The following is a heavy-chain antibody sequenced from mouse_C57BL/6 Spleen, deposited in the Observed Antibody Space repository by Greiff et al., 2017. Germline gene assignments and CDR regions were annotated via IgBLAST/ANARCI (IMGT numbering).Heavy chain of an antibody. CDR2: INPNNGGT. CDR3: ARWFAY. J-gene: IGHJ3*01. V-gene: IGHV1-26*01. CDR1: GYTFTDYY. Sequence: DVQLQQSGPELVKPGASVKISCKASGYTFTDYYMNWVKQSHGKSLEWIGDINPNNGGTSYNQKFKGKATLTVDKSSSTAYMELRSLTSEDSAFYYCARWFAYWGQGTLVTVSA.